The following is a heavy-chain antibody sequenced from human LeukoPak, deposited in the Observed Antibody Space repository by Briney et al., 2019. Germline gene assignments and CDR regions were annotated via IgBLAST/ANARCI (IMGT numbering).Heavy chain of an antibody. J-gene: IGHJ3*02. CDR2: IKQDGSEK. CDR1: GFTFSSYW. CDR3: ARVLHYYDSSGSAFDI. Sequence: QSGGSLRLSCAASGFTFSSYWMSWVRQAPGKGLEWVANIKQDGSEKYYVDSVKGRFTMSRDNAKNSLYLQMNSLRVEDTAVYYCARVLHYYDSSGSAFDIWGQGTMVTVSS. D-gene: IGHD3-22*01. V-gene: IGHV3-7*01.